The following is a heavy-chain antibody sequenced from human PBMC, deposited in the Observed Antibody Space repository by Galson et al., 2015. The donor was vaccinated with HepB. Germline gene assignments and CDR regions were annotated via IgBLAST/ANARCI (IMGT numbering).Heavy chain of an antibody. CDR1: GFTFSSYA. J-gene: IGHJ5*02. V-gene: IGHV3-23*01. CDR2: ISGSGGST. CDR3: ANVPPYSSSWYSEDSKTYEIRKNWFDP. Sequence: SLRLSCAASGFTFSSYAMSWVRQAPGKGLEWVSAISGSGGSTYYADSVKGRFTISRDNSKNTLYLQMNSLRAEDTAVYYCANVPPYSSSWYSEDSKTYEIRKNWFDPWGQGTLVTVSS. D-gene: IGHD6-13*01.